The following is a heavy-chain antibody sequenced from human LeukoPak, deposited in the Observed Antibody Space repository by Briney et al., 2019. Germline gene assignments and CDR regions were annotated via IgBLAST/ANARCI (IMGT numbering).Heavy chain of an antibody. CDR3: ARGDGPYYYYYGMDV. Sequence: GGSLRLPCAASGFTFSSYAMHWVRQAPGKGLEWVAVISYDGSNKYYADSVKGRITISRDNSKNTLYLQMNSLRAEDTAVYYCARGDGPYYYYYGMDVWGQGTTVTVSS. CDR1: GFTFSSYA. V-gene: IGHV3-30-3*01. CDR2: ISYDGSNK. J-gene: IGHJ6*02.